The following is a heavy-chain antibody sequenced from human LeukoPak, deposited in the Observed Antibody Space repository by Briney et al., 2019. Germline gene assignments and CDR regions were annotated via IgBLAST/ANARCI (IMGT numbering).Heavy chain of an antibody. V-gene: IGHV5-51*01. CDR3: ARNRGYTDY. CDR1: EYSFTSYW. J-gene: IGHJ4*02. D-gene: IGHD5-18*01. Sequence: GESLKISCRGSEYSFTSYWIGWVRQMPGKGLEWMGLIHPRDSETRYSPSFRGQVTISVDKSLSTAYLQWSSLKASDTAMYYCARNRGYTDYWSQGTLVTVSS. CDR2: IHPRDSET.